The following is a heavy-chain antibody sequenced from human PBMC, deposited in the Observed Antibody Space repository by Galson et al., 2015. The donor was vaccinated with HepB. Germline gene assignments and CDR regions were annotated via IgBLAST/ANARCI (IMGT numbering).Heavy chain of an antibody. CDR2: IYHTGTA. V-gene: IGHV4-31*03. CDR1: GGSINSRNYY. Sequence: TLSLTCTVSGGSINSRNYYWSWIRQHPGEGLEWIGYIYHTGTAYYAPSLKSRFTIAVDTSKNQFSLTVSSVSVADTAVYYCARTSSGNYAKNYYYYYMDVWGKGTTVTVSS. J-gene: IGHJ6*03. CDR3: ARTSSGNYAKNYYYYYMDV. D-gene: IGHD1-7*01.